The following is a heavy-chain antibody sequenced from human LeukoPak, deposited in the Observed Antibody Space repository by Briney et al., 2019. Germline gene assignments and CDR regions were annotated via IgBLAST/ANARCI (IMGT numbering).Heavy chain of an antibody. J-gene: IGHJ6*02. D-gene: IGHD6-19*01. CDR2: IYYSGST. CDR1: GGSISSYY. Sequence: SGTLSLTCTVSGGSISSYYWSWIRQPPGKGLEWIGYIYYSGSTNYNPSLKSRVTISVDTSKNQFSLKLSSVTAADTAVYYCARGPGSSGWTYYYYGMDVWGQGTTVTVSS. CDR3: ARGPGSSGWTYYYYGMDV. V-gene: IGHV4-59*08.